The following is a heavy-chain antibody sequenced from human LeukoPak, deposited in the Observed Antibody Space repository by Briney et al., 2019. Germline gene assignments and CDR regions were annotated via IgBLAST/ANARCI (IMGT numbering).Heavy chain of an antibody. CDR1: GFTFSNYN. Sequence: PGGSLRLSCAASGFTFSNYNMNWVRQAPGKGLEWVSSISGSGTYIYYADSVKGRFTISRDNAKNSLYLQMNSLRAEDTAVYYCARDGGGSYYPSYFDYWGQGTLVTVSS. V-gene: IGHV3-21*01. J-gene: IGHJ4*02. CDR2: ISGSGTYI. D-gene: IGHD1-26*01. CDR3: ARDGGGSYYPSYFDY.